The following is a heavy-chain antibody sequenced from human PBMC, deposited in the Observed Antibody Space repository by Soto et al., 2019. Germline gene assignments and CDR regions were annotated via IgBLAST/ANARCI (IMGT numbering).Heavy chain of an antibody. CDR3: ARCSTRYYYYYMDV. CDR1: GGSFSGYY. Sequence: SETLSLTCAVYGGSFSGYYWSWIRQPPGKGLEWIGEINHSGSTNYNPSLKSRVTISVDTSKNQFSLKLSSVTAADTAVYYCARCSTRYYYYYMDVWGKGTTVTVSS. CDR2: INHSGST. D-gene: IGHD2-2*01. V-gene: IGHV4-34*01. J-gene: IGHJ6*03.